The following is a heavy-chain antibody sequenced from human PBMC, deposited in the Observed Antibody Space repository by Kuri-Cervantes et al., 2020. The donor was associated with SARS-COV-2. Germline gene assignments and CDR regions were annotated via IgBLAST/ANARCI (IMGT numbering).Heavy chain of an antibody. V-gene: IGHV3-30*18. CDR3: AKDHFGVHDF. J-gene: IGHJ4*02. CDR2: ISYDGKHK. CDR1: GFTFSRYA. Sequence: GESLKISCAASGFTFSRYAMHWVRQAPGKGLEWVAFISYDGKHKKCIGSGKGRFAISRDNSQNTLLLQMTSLRSEDTAMYYCAKDHFGVHDFWGQGTLVTVSS. D-gene: IGHD2-21*01.